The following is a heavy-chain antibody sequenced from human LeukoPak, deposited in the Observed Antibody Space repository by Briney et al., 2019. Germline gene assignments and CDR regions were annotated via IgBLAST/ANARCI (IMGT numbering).Heavy chain of an antibody. CDR3: ARGGMRYYDSGGHDY. CDR1: NGSISSYF. D-gene: IGHD3-22*01. V-gene: IGHV4-59*01. J-gene: IGHJ4*02. Sequence: SETLSLTCSVSNGSISSYFWNWVRLPPGKGLAWIGYIYYSGSTNYNPSLKSRVTISLDTSKNQFSLKVSSVTAADTAVYYCARGGMRYYDSGGHDYWGQGTLVTVSS. CDR2: IYYSGST.